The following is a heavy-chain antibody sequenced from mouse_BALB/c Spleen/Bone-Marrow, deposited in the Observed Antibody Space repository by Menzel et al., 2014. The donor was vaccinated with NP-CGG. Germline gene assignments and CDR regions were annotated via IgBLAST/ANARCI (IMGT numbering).Heavy chain of an antibody. CDR2: INPSNGGT. J-gene: IGHJ2*01. CDR1: GYTFTSYY. D-gene: IGHD2-1*01. V-gene: IGHV1S81*02. Sequence: QVQLQQSGAELVKPGASVKLSCKASGYTFTSYYMYWVKQRPGQGLEWIGEINPSNGGTNFNEKFKSKATLTVDKSSSTAYMQLSSLTSEDSAVYYCTRYGNYYFDYWGQGTTLSLSS. CDR3: TRYGNYYFDY.